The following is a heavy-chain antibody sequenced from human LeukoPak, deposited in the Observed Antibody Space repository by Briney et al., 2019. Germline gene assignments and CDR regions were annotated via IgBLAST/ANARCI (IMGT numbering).Heavy chain of an antibody. CDR2: ISGSGGST. CDR1: GFTFSSYA. D-gene: IGHD5-12*01. V-gene: IGHV3-23*01. CDR3: AKDNTIVATITFVY. Sequence: GGSLRLSCAASGFTFSSYAMSWVRQAPGKGLEWVSGISGSGGSTYYADSVKGRFIISRGNSKNTLYLQMNSLRAEDTAVYYCAKDNTIVATITFVYWGQGTLVTVSS. J-gene: IGHJ4*02.